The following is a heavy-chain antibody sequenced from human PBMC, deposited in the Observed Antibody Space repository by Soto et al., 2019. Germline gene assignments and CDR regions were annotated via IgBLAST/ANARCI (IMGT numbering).Heavy chain of an antibody. CDR1: GFNFPTFW. D-gene: IGHD5-18*01. J-gene: IGHJ4*02. CDR3: ARDHPHSYGVYYFDY. Sequence: GESLKISCKHSGFNFPTFWIAWVRQMPGKGLEWMGTTYPDDSDTRYSPSFQGQVTISADKSIQTAYLQWGSLKASDSALYYCARDHPHSYGVYYFDYWGQGTPVTVSS. V-gene: IGHV5-51*01. CDR2: TYPDDSDT.